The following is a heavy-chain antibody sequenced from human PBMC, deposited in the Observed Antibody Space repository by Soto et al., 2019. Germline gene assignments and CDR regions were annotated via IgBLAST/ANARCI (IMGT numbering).Heavy chain of an antibody. CDR1: GFTFSNYW. CDR2: IGQDGSQS. CDR3: ASARHIGP. J-gene: IGHJ5*02. D-gene: IGHD2-21*01. V-gene: IGHV3-7*01. Sequence: EVQLVESGGDLVQPGGYLRLSCTASGFTFSNYWMSWVRQAPGKGLEWVANIGQDGSQSNYVDSVKGRFTVSGDNAENSLHLQMNTLRAEDTAIYYCASARHIGPWGQGTLVTVSS.